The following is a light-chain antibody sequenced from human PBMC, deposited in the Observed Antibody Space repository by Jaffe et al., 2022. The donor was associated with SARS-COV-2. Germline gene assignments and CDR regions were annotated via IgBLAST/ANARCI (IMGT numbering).Light chain of an antibody. J-gene: IGKJ3*01. V-gene: IGKV3-20*01. CDR2: GAS. Sequence: EIVLTQSPGTLSLSPGERATLSCRASQSVSNSYLAWYQQKPGQAPRLLIYGASGRATGSPDRFSGSGSGTDFTLTISRLEPEDFAVYYCQQYGSSPFTFGPGTKVDIK. CDR3: QQYGSSPFT. CDR1: QSVSNSY.